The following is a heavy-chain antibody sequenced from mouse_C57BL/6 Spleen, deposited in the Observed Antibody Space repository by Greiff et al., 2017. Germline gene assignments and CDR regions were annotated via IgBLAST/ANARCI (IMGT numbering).Heavy chain of an antibody. CDR2: INHDGSST. Sequence: EVKLVESEGGLVQPGSSMKLSCTASGFTFSDYYMAWVRQVPEKGLEWVANINHDGSSTYYLDSLKSRFIISRDNAKNILYLQMSSLKSEDTATYYCAREGGYYFSMDYWGQGTSVTVSS. CDR1: GFTFSDYY. V-gene: IGHV5-16*01. CDR3: AREGGYYFSMDY. J-gene: IGHJ4*01. D-gene: IGHD2-12*01.